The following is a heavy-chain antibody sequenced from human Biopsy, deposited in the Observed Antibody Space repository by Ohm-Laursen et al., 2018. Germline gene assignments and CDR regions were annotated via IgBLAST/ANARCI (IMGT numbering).Heavy chain of an antibody. CDR2: ISETSSHI. J-gene: IGHJ6*02. D-gene: IGHD6-6*01. CDR3: ARDSSRRAREGGMDV. CDR1: GFSVSSYD. Sequence: GSLRLSCSASGFSVSSYDMNWVRQAPGKGLEWIPYISETSSHIYDADSVRGRFTVARDIAKNSLYLQLNSLGVEDTAVYYCARDSSRRAREGGMDVWGQGTTVTVSS. V-gene: IGHV3-21*01.